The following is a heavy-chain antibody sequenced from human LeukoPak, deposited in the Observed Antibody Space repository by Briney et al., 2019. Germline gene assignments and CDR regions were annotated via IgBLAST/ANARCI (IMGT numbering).Heavy chain of an antibody. CDR2: IYYSGST. J-gene: IGHJ5*02. CDR3: ASQTNGGWFDP. Sequence: SETLSLTCTVSGGSISSYYWSWIRQPPGKGLEWIGYIYYSGSTNYNPSLKGRVTISVDTSKNQFSLKLSSVTAADTAVYYCASQTNGGWFDPWGQGTLVTVSS. CDR1: GGSISSYY. V-gene: IGHV4-59*01.